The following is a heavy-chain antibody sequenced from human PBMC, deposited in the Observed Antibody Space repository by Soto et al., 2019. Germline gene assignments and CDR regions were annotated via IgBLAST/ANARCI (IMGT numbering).Heavy chain of an antibody. D-gene: IGHD3-10*01. CDR3: ARVWGGAFDI. V-gene: IGHV4-59*01. CDR1: GGLPSSCY. Sequence: PQTLSLTYTVSGGLPSSCYWSWIRQPPGKGLEWIGYIYYSGSTNYNPSLKSRVTISVDTSKNQFSLKLSSVTAADTAVYYCARVWGGAFDIWGQGTMVT. J-gene: IGHJ3*02. CDR2: IYYSGST.